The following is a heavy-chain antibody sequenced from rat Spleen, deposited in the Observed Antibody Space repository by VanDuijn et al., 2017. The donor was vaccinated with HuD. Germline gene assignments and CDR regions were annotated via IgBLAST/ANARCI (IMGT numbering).Heavy chain of an antibody. V-gene: IGHV5S13*01. J-gene: IGHJ2*01. CDR1: GFTFSNYG. CDR3: AREAGIPFHYFDY. Sequence: EVQLVESGGGLVQPGRSLKLSCAASGFTFSNYGMAWVRQAPTKGLEWVASISTGGGSTYYRDSVKGRFTFSRDNAKSTLYLQMDSLRSEDTATYYCAREAGIPFHYFDYWGQGVMVTVSS. CDR2: ISTGGGST. D-gene: IGHD1-4*01.